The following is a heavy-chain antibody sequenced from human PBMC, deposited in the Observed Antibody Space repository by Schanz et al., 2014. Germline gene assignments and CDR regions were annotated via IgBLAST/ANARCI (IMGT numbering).Heavy chain of an antibody. CDR2: IIPILGRA. D-gene: IGHD5-18*01. CDR1: GGTFSSYT. J-gene: IGHJ6*02. V-gene: IGHV1-69*04. Sequence: QVQLVQSGAEVKKPGSSVKVSCKASGGTFSSYTISWVRQAPGQGLEWMGRIIPILGRANYAQNFQGRVSITADKSTSTASMELSSLRSDDTAVYYCARGPAQGYSYGHNIGAYYYGMDVWGQGTTVTVSS. CDR3: ARGPAQGYSYGHNIGAYYYGMDV.